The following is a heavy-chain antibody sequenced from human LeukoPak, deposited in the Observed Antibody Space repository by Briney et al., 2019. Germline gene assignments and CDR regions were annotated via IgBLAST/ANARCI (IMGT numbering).Heavy chain of an antibody. J-gene: IGHJ4*02. CDR1: GFTFSSSA. V-gene: IGHV3-23*01. D-gene: IGHD2-15*01. CDR3: ARQRGYCSSGSCYFDY. CDR2: INPSGDDT. Sequence: PGGSLRLSCAASGFTFSSSAMSWVRQAPGKGLEWVSAINPSGDDTYYAESVRGRFTISRDNSKNTVYLQKNSLRAEDTAAYYCARQRGYCSSGSCYFDYWGQGTLVTVSS.